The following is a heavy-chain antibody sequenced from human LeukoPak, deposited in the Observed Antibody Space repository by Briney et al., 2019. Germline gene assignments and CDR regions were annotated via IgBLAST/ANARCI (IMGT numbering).Heavy chain of an antibody. Sequence: GGSLRLSCAASGFTFSSYSMNWVRQAPGKGLEWVGFIRSKVYGGTPEYAASVKGRFTISRDDSKGIAYLQMNSLKTEDTAVYYCTRDQTPYYWGQGTLVTVSS. CDR2: IRSKVYGGTP. V-gene: IGHV3-49*04. CDR3: TRDQTPYY. CDR1: GFTFSSYS. J-gene: IGHJ4*02.